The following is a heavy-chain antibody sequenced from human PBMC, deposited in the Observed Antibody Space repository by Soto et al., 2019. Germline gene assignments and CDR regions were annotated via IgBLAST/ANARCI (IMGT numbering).Heavy chain of an antibody. V-gene: IGHV3-9*01. D-gene: IGHD6-6*01. CDR1: GFTFNNYA. J-gene: IGHJ4*02. CDR2: ITWNSGSI. Sequence: DVQLVESGGGLVQPGRSLRLSCAASGFTFNNYAMHWVRQAPGKGLEWVSGITWNSGSIGYADSVKGRFTISRDNAKTSLYLQMNSLRAEDTAFYYCAKDWSSSSSLPRIDYWGQGTLVTVSS. CDR3: AKDWSSSSSLPRIDY.